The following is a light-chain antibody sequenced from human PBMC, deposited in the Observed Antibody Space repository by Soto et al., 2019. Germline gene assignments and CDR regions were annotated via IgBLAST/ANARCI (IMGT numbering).Light chain of an antibody. CDR1: QGIGNF. J-gene: IGKJ1*01. Sequence: DIQMTQSPSSLSASVGDRVTITCRASQGIGNFLAWYQQKPGKVPKLLIYAASTLQSGVPSRFSGSGSGTDFTLTISSLQPEDVATYYCQKYDDGTPTFGQGTKVEI. V-gene: IGKV1-27*01. CDR2: AAS. CDR3: QKYDDGTPT.